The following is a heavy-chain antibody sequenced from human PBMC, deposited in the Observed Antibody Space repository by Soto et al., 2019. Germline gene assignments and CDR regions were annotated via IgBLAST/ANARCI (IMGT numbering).Heavy chain of an antibody. J-gene: IGHJ4*02. CDR1: GGSISSYY. Sequence: SETLSLTCTVSGGSISSYYWSWIRQPPGKGLEWIGYIYYSGSTNYNPSLKSRVTISVDTSKNQFSLKLSSVTAADTAVYYCAREGRDGYNFGYWGQGTLVTVSS. CDR3: AREGRDGYNFGY. D-gene: IGHD5-12*01. V-gene: IGHV4-59*01. CDR2: IYYSGST.